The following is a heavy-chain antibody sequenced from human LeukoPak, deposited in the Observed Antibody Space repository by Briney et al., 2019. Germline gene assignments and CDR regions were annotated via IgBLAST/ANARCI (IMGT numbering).Heavy chain of an antibody. Sequence: PSETLSLTCTVSGGSISSGGYYWSWIRQHPGKGLEWIGYIYYSGSTYYNPSLKSRVTISVDTSKNQFSLKLSSVTAADTAVYYCARGGGADHGDYETDYWGQGTLVTVSS. V-gene: IGHV4-31*03. J-gene: IGHJ4*02. CDR2: IYYSGST. CDR3: ARGGGADHGDYETDY. D-gene: IGHD4-17*01. CDR1: GGSISSGGYY.